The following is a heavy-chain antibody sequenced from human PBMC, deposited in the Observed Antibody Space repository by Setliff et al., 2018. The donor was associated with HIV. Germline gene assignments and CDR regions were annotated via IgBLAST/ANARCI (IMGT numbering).Heavy chain of an antibody. CDR3: ARTSYNFWGGPDS. Sequence: SETLSLTCTVSNGSISSHYWSWIRQPPGKGLEWIGSIYYSGSTYYSPSLKRRVIMSVDTSKNRFSLRLSSVSAADTAVYYCARTSYNFWGGPDSWGQGTLVTVSS. V-gene: IGHV4-39*02. CDR1: NGSISSHY. D-gene: IGHD3-3*01. J-gene: IGHJ4*02. CDR2: IYYSGST.